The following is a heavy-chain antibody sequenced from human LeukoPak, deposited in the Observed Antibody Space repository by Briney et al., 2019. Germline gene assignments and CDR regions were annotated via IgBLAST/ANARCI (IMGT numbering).Heavy chain of an antibody. CDR1: GGSFSGYY. Sequence: TPSETLSLTCAVYGGSFSGYYWSWIRQPPGKGLEWIGYIYYSGSTNYNPSLKSRVTISVDTSKNQFSLKLSSVTAADTAVYYCARFRKIMVATIRDSGSYYSWFDPWGQGTLVTVSS. D-gene: IGHD1-26*01. J-gene: IGHJ5*02. V-gene: IGHV4-59*01. CDR2: IYYSGST. CDR3: ARFRKIMVATIRDSGSYYSWFDP.